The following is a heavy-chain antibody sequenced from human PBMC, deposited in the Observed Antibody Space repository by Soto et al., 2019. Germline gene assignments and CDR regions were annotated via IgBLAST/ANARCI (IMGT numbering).Heavy chain of an antibody. CDR3: AQSGVTSSALGY. CDR1: EFSLSTSEVG. Sequence: QITLKESGPTVVKPTQTLTLTCTFTEFSLSTSEVGVVWVRQPPGKALEWLALIYWDDDKRYSPSLKNRLTIAKDASKKQVVLKVANLDTSDTATYYCAQSGVTSSALGYWGQGIQVTVSS. J-gene: IGHJ4*02. CDR2: IYWDDDK. V-gene: IGHV2-5*02. D-gene: IGHD2-2*01.